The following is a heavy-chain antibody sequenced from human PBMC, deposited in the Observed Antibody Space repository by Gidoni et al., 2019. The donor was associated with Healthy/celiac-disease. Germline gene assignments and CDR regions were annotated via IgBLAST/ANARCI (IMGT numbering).Heavy chain of an antibody. CDR2: IYSGGST. V-gene: IGHV3-53*04. CDR3: ARDRLDYYGSGSYLGY. J-gene: IGHJ4*02. CDR1: GFNVSSNY. Sequence: EVQLVESGGGLVQPGGSLRLSCAASGFNVSSNYMSWVRQAPGKGLEWVSVIYSGGSTYYADSVKGRFTISRHNSKNTLYLQMNSLRAEDTAVYYCARDRLDYYGSGSYLGYWGQGTLVTVSS. D-gene: IGHD3-10*01.